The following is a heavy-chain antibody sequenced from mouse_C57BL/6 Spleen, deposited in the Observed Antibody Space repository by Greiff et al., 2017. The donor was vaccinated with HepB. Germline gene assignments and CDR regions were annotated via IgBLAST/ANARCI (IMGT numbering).Heavy chain of an antibody. V-gene: IGHV1-80*01. D-gene: IGHD2-13*01. CDR3: ARRDDFDY. Sequence: VQLQQSGAELVKPGASVKISCTASGHAFSSSWMHWVKQRPGQGLEWIGQIYPGDGDTNYNGKFKGKATLTADKSSSTAYLQLSSLTSEDSAVYVCARRDDFDYGGQGTTLTVSS. CDR1: GHAFSSSW. CDR2: IYPGDGDT. J-gene: IGHJ2*01.